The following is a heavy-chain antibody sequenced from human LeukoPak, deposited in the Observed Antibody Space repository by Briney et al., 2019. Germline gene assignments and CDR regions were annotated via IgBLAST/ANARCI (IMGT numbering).Heavy chain of an antibody. CDR1: GFTFSSYA. CDR3: ARENFVSSGCLDY. Sequence: GGSLRLSCAASGFTFSSYAMHWVRQAPGKGLEWVAVISYDGSNKYYADSVKGRFTISRDNSKNTLYLQMNSQRAEDTAVYYCARENFVSSGCLDYWGQGTLVTVSS. D-gene: IGHD3-22*01. V-gene: IGHV3-30-3*01. CDR2: ISYDGSNK. J-gene: IGHJ4*02.